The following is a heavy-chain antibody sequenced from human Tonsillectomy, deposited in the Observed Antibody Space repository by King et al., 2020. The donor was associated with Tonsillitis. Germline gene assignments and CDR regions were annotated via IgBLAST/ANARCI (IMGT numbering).Heavy chain of an antibody. CDR1: GFTFSSYA. Sequence: VQLVESGGGLVQPGGSLRLSCAASGFTFSSYAMSWVRQAPGKGLEWVSAISDSGGSTYYTDSVKGRFTISRDNSKNTLYLQMNSLRADDTAVYYCAKGSSGWYAAVDYWGQGTLVTVSS. J-gene: IGHJ4*02. CDR2: ISDSGGST. V-gene: IGHV3-23*04. D-gene: IGHD6-19*01. CDR3: AKGSSGWYAAVDY.